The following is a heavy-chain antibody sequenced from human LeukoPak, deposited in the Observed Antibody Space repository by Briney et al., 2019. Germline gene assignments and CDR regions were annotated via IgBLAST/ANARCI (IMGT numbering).Heavy chain of an antibody. CDR1: GFTFTNFY. CDR3: AREHYGDYYFDY. Sequence: GRSLRLSCAASGFTFTNFYMTWVRQAPGMGLEWVATINLDGSAKFYVDSVKGRFTISRDNAQNSLYLQMNNLRAEDTAVYYCAREHYGDYYFDYWGEGTLVTVSS. D-gene: IGHD4-17*01. V-gene: IGHV3-7*01. J-gene: IGHJ4*02. CDR2: INLDGSAK.